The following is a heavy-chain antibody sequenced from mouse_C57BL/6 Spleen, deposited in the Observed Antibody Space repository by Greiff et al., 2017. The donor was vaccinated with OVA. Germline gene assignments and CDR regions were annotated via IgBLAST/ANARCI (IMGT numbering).Heavy chain of an antibody. J-gene: IGHJ4*01. D-gene: IGHD4-1*01. CDR3: ARGRLGLEMDY. Sequence: EVQRVESGGGLVKPGGSLKLSCAASGFTFSDYGMHWVRQAPEKGLEWVAYISSGSSTIYYADTVKGRFTISRDNAKNTLFLQMTSLRSEDTAMYYCARGRLGLEMDYWGQGTSVTVSS. V-gene: IGHV5-17*01. CDR1: GFTFSDYG. CDR2: ISSGSSTI.